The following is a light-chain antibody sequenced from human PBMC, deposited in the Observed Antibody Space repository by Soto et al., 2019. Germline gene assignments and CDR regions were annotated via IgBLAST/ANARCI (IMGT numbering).Light chain of an antibody. V-gene: IGKV3-20*01. CDR2: GAS. Sequence: EIVLTQSPATLSLCPGERATLSCRASLSFTSSALAWYQQRPGQAPRLLIYGASSRATGIPDRISGRGSETDFTLTISRLEPEDFAVYYCQQYGSAPLTFGGGTKVDIK. CDR1: LSFTSSA. J-gene: IGKJ4*01. CDR3: QQYGSAPLT.